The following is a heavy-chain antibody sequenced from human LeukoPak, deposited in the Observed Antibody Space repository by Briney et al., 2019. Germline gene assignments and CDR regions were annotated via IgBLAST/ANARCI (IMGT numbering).Heavy chain of an antibody. CDR2: IYYSGRT. D-gene: IGHD4-23*01. CDR1: GGSISSYTLN. V-gene: IGHV4-39*07. CDR3: ASPHGGNPPDAFDI. J-gene: IGHJ3*02. Sequence: PAETLSLTCIVSGGSISSYTLNWVRLRPPTGKGLEWFGSIYYSGRTYYSPSLKRRVTISVDTSKNQFSLKLSSVTATDTAGYYCASPHGGNPPDAFDIWGQGTMVTVSS.